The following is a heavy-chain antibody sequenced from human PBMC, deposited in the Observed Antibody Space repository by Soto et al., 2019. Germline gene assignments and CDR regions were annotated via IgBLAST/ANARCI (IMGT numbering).Heavy chain of an antibody. J-gene: IGHJ6*02. D-gene: IGHD3-16*01. CDR3: ARGGSRSDNGMDV. CDR1: GFSFSTYS. V-gene: IGHV3-48*02. CDR2: ISSRSYTI. Sequence: EVQLVESGGGLVQPGGSLRLSCAASGFSFSTYSMNWVRQAPGKGLEWVSYISSRSYTIYYVDSVKGRFTISRDNAKNSLYLQRNSLRDEDTAVYYCARGGSRSDNGMDVWGQGTTVTVSS.